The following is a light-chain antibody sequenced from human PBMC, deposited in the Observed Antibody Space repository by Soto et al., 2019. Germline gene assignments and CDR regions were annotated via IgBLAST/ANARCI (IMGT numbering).Light chain of an antibody. Sequence: DIQMTQSPSTLSASVGDRVTITFRASQSINNWLAWYQQKAGKAPKLLIYEASGLESGVPSRFSGSGSGTEFTLTISSLQPDDFAAYSCQQSYNTTWTFGQGTKVDIK. CDR3: QQSYNTTWT. J-gene: IGKJ1*01. CDR1: QSINNW. V-gene: IGKV1-5*03. CDR2: EAS.